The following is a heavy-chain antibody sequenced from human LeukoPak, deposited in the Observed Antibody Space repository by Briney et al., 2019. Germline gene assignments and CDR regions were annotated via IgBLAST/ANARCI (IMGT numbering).Heavy chain of an antibody. CDR2: MSHDGSTT. Sequence: GGSLRFSCAASGFTFSSYVMHWVRQAPGKGLEWVGLMSHDGSTTNYPDSAKGRFSISRDDSKNTLYLQMNSLRTEDTAVYYCAREGYSSGRAAAFDYWGQGTLVTVSS. CDR3: AREGYSSGRAAAFDY. J-gene: IGHJ4*02. CDR1: GFTFSSYV. D-gene: IGHD2-15*01. V-gene: IGHV3-30*03.